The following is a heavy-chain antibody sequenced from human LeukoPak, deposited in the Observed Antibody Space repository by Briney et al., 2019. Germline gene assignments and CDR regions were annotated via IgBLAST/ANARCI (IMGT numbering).Heavy chain of an antibody. V-gene: IGHV4-59*01. CDR2: IYYSGST. Sequence: SETLSLTCTVSGDSIINYYWNWIRQPPGKGLEWIGYIYYSGSTNYNPSLKSRVTISVDTSKNQFSLKLSSVTAADTAVYYCARAKYSSSWYLDYYYYMDVWGKGTTVTVSS. CDR3: ARAKYSSSWYLDYYYYMDV. D-gene: IGHD6-13*01. J-gene: IGHJ6*03. CDR1: GDSIINYY.